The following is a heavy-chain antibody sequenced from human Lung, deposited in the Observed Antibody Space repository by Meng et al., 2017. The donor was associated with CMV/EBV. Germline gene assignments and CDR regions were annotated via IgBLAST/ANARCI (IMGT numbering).Heavy chain of an antibody. CDR2: IDWDDDK. CDR1: GFSLSTSRMR. D-gene: IGHD5-24*01. Sequence: SGPXLVXPTQTLTLTCTFSGFSLSTSRMRVSWIRQPPGKALEWLARIDWDDDKFYSTSLKTRLTISKDTSKNQVVLTMTNMDPVDTATYYCARMGYGYNYFDYWGQGXLVTVSS. V-gene: IGHV2-70D*14. J-gene: IGHJ4*02. CDR3: ARMGYGYNYFDY.